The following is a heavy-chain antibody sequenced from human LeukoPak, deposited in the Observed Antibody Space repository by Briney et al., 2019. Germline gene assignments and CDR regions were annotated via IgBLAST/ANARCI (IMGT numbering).Heavy chain of an antibody. V-gene: IGHV1-18*01. CDR2: ISAYNGNT. CDR3: ARGQAQYYYDPGLFDF. J-gene: IGHJ4*02. D-gene: IGHD3-22*01. CDR1: GFTFTPDG. Sequence: ASVTVSCKASGFTFTPDGVSWVRQAPGQGLEWMGWISAYNGNTNYAQKLQGRVTMTTDTSTSTAYMELRSLRSDDTAVYYCARGQAQYYYDPGLFDFWGRGTLVTVSS.